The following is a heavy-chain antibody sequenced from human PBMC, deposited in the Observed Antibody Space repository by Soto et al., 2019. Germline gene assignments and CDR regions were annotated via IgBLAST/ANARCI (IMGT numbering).Heavy chain of an antibody. Sequence: SETLSLTCAVYCGSFSGYYWSWIRQPPGKGLEWIGEINHSGSTNYNPSLKSRVTISVDTSKNQFSLKLSSVTAADTAAYYCARGRWYGSGSYYNVWRYGMDVWGQGTTVTVSS. D-gene: IGHD3-10*01. CDR1: CGSFSGYY. J-gene: IGHJ6*02. CDR3: ARGRWYGSGSYYNVWRYGMDV. CDR2: INHSGST. V-gene: IGHV4-34*01.